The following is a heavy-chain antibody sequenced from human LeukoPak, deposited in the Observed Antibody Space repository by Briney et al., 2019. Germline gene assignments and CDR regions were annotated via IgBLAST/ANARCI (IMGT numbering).Heavy chain of an antibody. CDR1: GYTFTGYY. CDR3: ARGRGYSGYALDY. CDR2: ISDYNGVRDT. D-gene: IGHD5-12*01. J-gene: IGHJ4*02. Sequence: ASVKVSCKASGYTFTGYYMHWVRQAPGQGLEWMAWISDYNGVRDTYYAQKVQGRVTLTTDASTTTAYMELRSLRSDDTAIYYCARGRGYSGYALDYWGQGTQVTVSS. V-gene: IGHV1-18*04.